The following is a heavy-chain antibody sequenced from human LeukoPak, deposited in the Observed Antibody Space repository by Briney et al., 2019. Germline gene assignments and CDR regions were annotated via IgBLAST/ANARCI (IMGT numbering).Heavy chain of an antibody. D-gene: IGHD2/OR15-2a*01. V-gene: IGHV4-38-2*02. Sequence: SETLSLTCTVSGYSISSGYYWGWIRQPPGKGLEWIGSIYHSGSTYYNPSLKSRVTISVDTSKNQFSLKLSSVTAADTAVYYCARHSPIVTTDYIGPWFDPWGQGTLVTVSS. J-gene: IGHJ5*02. CDR2: IYHSGST. CDR1: GYSISSGYY. CDR3: ARHSPIVTTDYIGPWFDP.